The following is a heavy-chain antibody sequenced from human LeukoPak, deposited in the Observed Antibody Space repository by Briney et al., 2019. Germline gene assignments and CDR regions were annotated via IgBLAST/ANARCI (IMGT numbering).Heavy chain of an antibody. CDR2: ISSSSSYI. V-gene: IGHV3-21*04. CDR1: GFTFSSYS. Sequence: PGGSLRLSCAASGFTFSSYSMNWVRQAPGKGVEWVSSISSSSSYIYYADSVKGRFTISRDNSKNTLYLQMNSLKAEDMAVYFCAKLDYYDTHWGQGTLVTVSS. D-gene: IGHD3-22*01. J-gene: IGHJ4*02. CDR3: AKLDYYDTH.